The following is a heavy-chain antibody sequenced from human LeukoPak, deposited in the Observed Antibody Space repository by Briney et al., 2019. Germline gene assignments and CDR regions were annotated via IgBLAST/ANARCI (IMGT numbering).Heavy chain of an antibody. V-gene: IGHV1-8*01. CDR3: ARGPPNWGYDY. CDR1: GYTFTSYD. Sequence: ASVKVSCKASGYTFTSYDFNWVRQATGQGLEWMGWMSPNSGNTGYAQKFQGRVTMTRNISMSTAYMELSSLRSEDTAVYYCARGPPNWGYDYWGQGTLVTVSS. CDR2: MSPNSGNT. J-gene: IGHJ4*02. D-gene: IGHD7-27*01.